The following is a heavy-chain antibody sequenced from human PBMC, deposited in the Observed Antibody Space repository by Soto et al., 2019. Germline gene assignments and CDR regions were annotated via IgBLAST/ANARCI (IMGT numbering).Heavy chain of an antibody. V-gene: IGHV3-9*01. CDR2: ISWNSGSI. Sequence: PGGSLRLSCAASGFTFDDYAMHWVRQAPGKGLEWVSGISWNSGSIGYADSVKGRFTISRDNAKNSLYLQMNSLRAEDTALYYCAKDIKPDYDDILTGLDAFDIWGQGTMVTVSS. J-gene: IGHJ3*02. D-gene: IGHD3-9*01. CDR3: AKDIKPDYDDILTGLDAFDI. CDR1: GFTFDDYA.